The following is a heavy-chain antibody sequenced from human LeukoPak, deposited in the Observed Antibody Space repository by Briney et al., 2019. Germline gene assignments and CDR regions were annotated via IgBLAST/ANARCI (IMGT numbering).Heavy chain of an antibody. J-gene: IGHJ3*02. CDR2: IYYSGST. V-gene: IGHV4-59*01. D-gene: IGHD3-22*01. Sequence: SETLSLTCTVSGGSISSYYWSWIRQPPGKGLEWIGYIYYSGSTNYNPSLKSRVTISVDASKNQFSLKLSSVTAADTAVYYCARFPYYYDSSGYPDSAFDIWGQGTMVTVSS. CDR1: GGSISSYY. CDR3: ARFPYYYDSSGYPDSAFDI.